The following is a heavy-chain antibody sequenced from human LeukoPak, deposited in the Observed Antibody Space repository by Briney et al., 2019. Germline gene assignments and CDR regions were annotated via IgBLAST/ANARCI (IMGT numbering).Heavy chain of an antibody. D-gene: IGHD2-15*01. Sequence: SETLSLTCTVSGGSISSYYWSWIRQPPGKGLEWIGYIYYSGSTNYNPSLKSRVTISVDTSKNQFSLKLSSVTAADTAVYYCARANLRGVVVAEYYFDYWGQGTLVTVSS. V-gene: IGHV4-59*01. CDR1: GGSISSYY. CDR2: IYYSGST. CDR3: ARANLRGVVVAEYYFDY. J-gene: IGHJ4*02.